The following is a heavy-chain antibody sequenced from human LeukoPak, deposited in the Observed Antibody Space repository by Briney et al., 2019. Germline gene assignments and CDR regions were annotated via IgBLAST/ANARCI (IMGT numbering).Heavy chain of an antibody. CDR3: ASDDFWSGYFDY. CDR1: GFTFSSYA. J-gene: IGHJ4*02. V-gene: IGHV3-30-3*01. D-gene: IGHD3-3*01. Sequence: GGSLRLSCAASGFTFSSYAMHWVRQAPGKGLEWVAVITYDGSNKYYADSVKGRFTISRDNSKNTLYLQMNSLRAEDTAVYYCASDDFWSGYFDYWGQGTLVTVSS. CDR2: ITYDGSNK.